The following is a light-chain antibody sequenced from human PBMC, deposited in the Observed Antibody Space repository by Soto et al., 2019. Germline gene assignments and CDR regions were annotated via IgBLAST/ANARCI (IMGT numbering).Light chain of an antibody. CDR3: QLYGSSPPRYT. Sequence: IVLTQSSGTLYLSPGERATLSCRASQRVSSNYLAWYQQKRGQAPRLLIYAASARATGIPDRFSGSEYGTDFNLNISRLEPEDFAVYFCQLYGSSPPRYTFGQGTKVDIK. J-gene: IGKJ2*01. CDR1: QRVSSNY. CDR2: AAS. V-gene: IGKV3-20*01.